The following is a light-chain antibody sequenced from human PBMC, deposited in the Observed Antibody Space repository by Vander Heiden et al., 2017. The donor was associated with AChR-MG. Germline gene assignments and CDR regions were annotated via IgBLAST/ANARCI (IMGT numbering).Light chain of an antibody. V-gene: IGLV1-47*01. CDR2: RND. CDR3: AAWDDSLSGVV. J-gene: IGLJ2*01. Sequence: SVLTHPPSAPATPRQRVTTSCSGSGPNIVTNYVYWYHQLPGTAPKLLIYRNDQRPSGVADRFSASTSGTSASLVISGLRSEDKDDYFCAAWDDSLSGVVFGGGTKLTVL. CDR1: GPNIVTNY.